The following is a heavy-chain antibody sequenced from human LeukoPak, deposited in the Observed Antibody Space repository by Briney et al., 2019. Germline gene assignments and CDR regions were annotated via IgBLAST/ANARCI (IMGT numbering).Heavy chain of an antibody. CDR1: GSSVTGYY. Sequence: PSETLSLTCTVSGSSVTGYYWSWIRQPAGKGLEWSGLIYNSGITDYNPSLKSRVTLSVDKSKNQFSLKLSSVTAADTAVYYCARDCSGNSCLSHWGQGTLVTVSS. J-gene: IGHJ4*02. CDR3: ARDCSGNSCLSH. D-gene: IGHD2-15*01. V-gene: IGHV4-4*07. CDR2: IYNSGIT.